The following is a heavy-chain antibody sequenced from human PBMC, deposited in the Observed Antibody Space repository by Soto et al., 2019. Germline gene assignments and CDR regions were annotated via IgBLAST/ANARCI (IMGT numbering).Heavy chain of an antibody. D-gene: IGHD3-22*01. Sequence: GGSLRLSCAASGFTFDDYAMHWVRQGPGKGLEWVSGISWNSGNVGYAESMKGRFTVSRDNAKNSLYLQINSLRAEDTALYYCVKDHSSDWTSFDYWGQGTLVTVSS. CDR2: ISWNSGNV. V-gene: IGHV3-9*01. CDR3: VKDHSSDWTSFDY. CDR1: GFTFDDYA. J-gene: IGHJ4*02.